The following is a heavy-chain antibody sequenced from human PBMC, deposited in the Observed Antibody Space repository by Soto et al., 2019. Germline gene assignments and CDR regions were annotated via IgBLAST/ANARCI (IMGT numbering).Heavy chain of an antibody. D-gene: IGHD5-12*01. J-gene: IGHJ5*02. CDR3: ARDTRMVATQGFDP. CDR2: ISAYNGNT. Sequence: ASVKVSCKASGYTFTSYGISWVRQAPGQGLERMGWISAYNGNTKYAQKLQGRVTMTTDTSTSTAYMELRSLRSDDTAVYYCARDTRMVATQGFDPWGQGTLVTVSS. V-gene: IGHV1-18*04. CDR1: GYTFTSYG.